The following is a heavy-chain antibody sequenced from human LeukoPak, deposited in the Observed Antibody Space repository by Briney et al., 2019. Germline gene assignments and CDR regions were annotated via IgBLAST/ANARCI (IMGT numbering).Heavy chain of an antibody. Sequence: WGSLRLSCAASGFTFSDYYMSWIRQAPGKGLEWVANIKLDGSEKNYVDSVKGRFTISRDNTKNSLYLQMNSLRAEDTAVFYCARDQYDTWSRRGNFDSWGQGTLVIVSS. CDR3: ARDQYDTWSRRGNFDS. V-gene: IGHV3-7*03. J-gene: IGHJ4*02. D-gene: IGHD3/OR15-3a*01. CDR2: IKLDGSEK. CDR1: GFTFSDYY.